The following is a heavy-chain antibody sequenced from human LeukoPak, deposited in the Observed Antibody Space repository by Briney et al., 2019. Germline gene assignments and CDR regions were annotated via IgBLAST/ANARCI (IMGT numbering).Heavy chain of an antibody. J-gene: IGHJ6*02. Sequence: SETLSLTCTVSGGSISSSSYYWGWIRQPPGKGLEWIGSIYYSGSTYYNPSLKSRVTISVDTSKDQFSLKLSSVTAADTAVYYCARLPGWDGMDVWGQGTTVTVSS. D-gene: IGHD1-26*01. CDR3: ARLPGWDGMDV. V-gene: IGHV4-39*01. CDR1: GGSISSSSYY. CDR2: IYYSGST.